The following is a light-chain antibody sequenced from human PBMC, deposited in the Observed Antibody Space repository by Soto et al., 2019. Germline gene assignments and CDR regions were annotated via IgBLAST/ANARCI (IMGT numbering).Light chain of an antibody. J-gene: IGLJ2*01. Sequence: QSALAQPASVSGSPGQSITISCTGTSSDVGAYNYVSWYHQHHPGKAPELIIYDVTDRPSGVSTRFSGSKSGNTASLTISGLQAEYEGDYYCSSYTTINTVIFGGRTKVTVL. V-gene: IGLV2-14*01. CDR2: DVT. CDR1: SSDVGAYNY. CDR3: SSYTTINTVI.